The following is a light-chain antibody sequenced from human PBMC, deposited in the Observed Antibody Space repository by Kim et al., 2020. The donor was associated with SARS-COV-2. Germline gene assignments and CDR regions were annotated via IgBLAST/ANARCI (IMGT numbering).Light chain of an antibody. V-gene: IGLV1-47*01. CDR1: SSNIGSNY. CDR3: AAWDDSLSGRGVV. Sequence: GTISCSGSSSNIGSNYGYWYQQLPGTAPKLLIYRNNQRPSGVPDRFSGSKSGTSASLAISGLRSEDEADYYCAAWDDSLSGRGVVFGGGTQLTVL. CDR2: RNN. J-gene: IGLJ2*01.